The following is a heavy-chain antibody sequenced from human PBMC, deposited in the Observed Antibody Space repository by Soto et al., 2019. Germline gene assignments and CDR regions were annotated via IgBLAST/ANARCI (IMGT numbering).Heavy chain of an antibody. CDR3: TTGGSFGGTTHFFDY. CDR2: IKSKTDGGTT. Sequence: EVQLVESGGGSVKPGGSLRLSCAAPGFTFNNVWVSWVRQTPGKGLEWVGRIKSKTDGGTTDYAAPVKGRFTISRDDSKNRLYLQMNSLRTEDTAVYYCTTGGSFGGTTHFFDYWGRGTLVTVSS. J-gene: IGHJ4*02. V-gene: IGHV3-15*01. D-gene: IGHD1-7*01. CDR1: GFTFNNVW.